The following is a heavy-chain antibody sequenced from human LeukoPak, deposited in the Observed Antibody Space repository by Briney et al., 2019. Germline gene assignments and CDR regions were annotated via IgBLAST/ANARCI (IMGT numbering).Heavy chain of an antibody. CDR3: AKRIRSRDSSGYYYDY. J-gene: IGHJ4*02. CDR2: IDEDGSET. V-gene: IGHV3-7*01. CDR1: GFTFSNYW. D-gene: IGHD3-22*01. Sequence: KAGGSLRLSCEVSGFTFSNYWMMWVRQAPGKGLEWVASIDEDGSETNYVDSVTGRFTVSRDHAKNSLFLQMNSLRAEDTAVYYCAKRIRSRDSSGYYYDYWGQGTLVTVSS.